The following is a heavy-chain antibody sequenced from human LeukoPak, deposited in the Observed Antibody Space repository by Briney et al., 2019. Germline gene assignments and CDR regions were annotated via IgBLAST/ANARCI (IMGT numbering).Heavy chain of an antibody. CDR2: INPNSGGT. CDR1: GYSFTDYY. V-gene: IGHV1-2*02. D-gene: IGHD2-21*01. J-gene: IGHJ5*02. Sequence: ASVKVSCKTSGYSFTDYYMHWVRQAPGQGLEWMGWINPNSGGTSSAQKFQGRVTMSRDTSITTVYMEVSWLTSDDTAIYYCARADRLHGGPYLIGPWGQGTLVTVSS. CDR3: ARADRLHGGPYLIGP.